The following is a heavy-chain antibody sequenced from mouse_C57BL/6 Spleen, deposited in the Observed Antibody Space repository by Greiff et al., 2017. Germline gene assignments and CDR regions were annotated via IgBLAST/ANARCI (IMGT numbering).Heavy chain of an antibody. CDR3: APEGITTVVCFDY. J-gene: IGHJ2*01. V-gene: IGHV1-74*01. CDR2: IHPSDSDT. CDR1: GYTFTSYW. D-gene: IGHD1-1*01. Sequence: QVQLQQPGAELVKPGASVKVSCKASGYTFTSYWMHWVKQRPGQGLEWIGRIHPSDSDTNYNQKFKGKATLTVDKSSSTAYMQLSSLTSVDSAVYYCAPEGITTVVCFDYWGQGTTLTVSS.